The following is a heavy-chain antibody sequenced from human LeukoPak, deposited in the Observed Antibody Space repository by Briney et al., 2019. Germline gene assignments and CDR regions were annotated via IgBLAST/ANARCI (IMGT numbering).Heavy chain of an antibody. CDR3: ARGRDYYGSGSSFDY. CDR1: GGSVSSGSYY. Sequence: SETLSLTCTVSGGSVSSGSYYWSWIRQPPGKGLEWIGYIYYSGSTNYNPSLKSRVTISVDTSKNQFSLKLSSVTAADTAVYYCARGRDYYGSGSSFDYWGQGTLVTVSS. CDR2: IYYSGST. V-gene: IGHV4-61*01. D-gene: IGHD3-10*01. J-gene: IGHJ4*02.